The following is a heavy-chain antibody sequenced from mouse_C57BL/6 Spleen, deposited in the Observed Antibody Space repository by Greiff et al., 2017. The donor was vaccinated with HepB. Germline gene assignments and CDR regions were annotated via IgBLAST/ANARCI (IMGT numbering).Heavy chain of an antibody. Sequence: QVQLQQSGPELVKPGASVKISCKASGYAFSSSWMNWVKQRPGKGLEWIGRIYPGDGDTNYNGKFKGKATLTADKSSSTAYMQLSSLTSDDSAVYFCARWGGTGAWFAYWGQGTLVTVSA. V-gene: IGHV1-82*01. CDR1: GYAFSSSW. J-gene: IGHJ3*01. CDR3: ARWGGTGAWFAY. D-gene: IGHD3-3*01. CDR2: IYPGDGDT.